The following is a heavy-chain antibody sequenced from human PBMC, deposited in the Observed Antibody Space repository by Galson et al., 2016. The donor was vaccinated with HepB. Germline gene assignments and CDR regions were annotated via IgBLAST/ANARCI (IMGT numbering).Heavy chain of an antibody. CDR3: ARDGGQQGGRGERLRKVYYYYPMDV. J-gene: IGHJ6*02. CDR1: GFTFSTYS. Sequence: SLRLSCAVSGFTFSTYSMNWVRQAPGKGLEWVSYIGSGRTTIYYADSVKGRFTLSRANAKNSLYLQMNSLRDDDTAVYYCARDGGQQGGRGERLRKVYYYYPMDVWGQGTTVTVSS. CDR2: IGSGRTTI. V-gene: IGHV3-48*02. D-gene: IGHD5-12*01.